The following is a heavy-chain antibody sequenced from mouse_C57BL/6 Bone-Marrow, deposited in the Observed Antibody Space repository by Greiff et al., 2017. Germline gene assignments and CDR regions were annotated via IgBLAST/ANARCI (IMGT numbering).Heavy chain of an antibody. CDR3: VRQGGLRNFFAY. Sequence: GGGLVQPKGSLKLSCAASGFSFNTYAMNWVRQAPGKGLEWVARIRSKSNNYATYYADSVKDRFTISRDDSESMLYLQMNNLKTEDTAMYYCVRQGGLRNFFAYWGQGTLVTVSA. V-gene: IGHV10-1*01. J-gene: IGHJ3*01. CDR2: IRSKSNNYAT. D-gene: IGHD3-1*01. CDR1: GFSFNTYA.